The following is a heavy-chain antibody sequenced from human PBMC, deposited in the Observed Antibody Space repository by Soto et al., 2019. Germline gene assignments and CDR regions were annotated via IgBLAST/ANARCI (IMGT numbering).Heavy chain of an antibody. CDR3: ARHFRVGATTGPSEYGFNY. Sequence: PGKGLEWSGRIYYSGSTYYNPSLKSRVTISVDTSKNQFSLKLSSVTAADTAVYYCARHFRVGATTGPSEYGFNYWGHVTLVTVS. CDR2: IYYSGST. V-gene: IGHV4-39*01. J-gene: IGHJ4*01. D-gene: IGHD1-26*01.